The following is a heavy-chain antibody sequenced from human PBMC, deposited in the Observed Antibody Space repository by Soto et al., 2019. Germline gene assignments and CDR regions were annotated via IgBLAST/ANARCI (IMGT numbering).Heavy chain of an antibody. V-gene: IGHV3-74*01. Sequence: EVQLVESGGGLVQPGGSLRVSCAASGFTFRSHRIHWVRQAPGKGLEWVSRIDTDGGGTRYADSVKGWFTISTDNAENTVYLQMNGLRVEDTAVYYCATVFDVWGQGTLVTVSS. CDR3: ATVFDV. D-gene: IGHD4-17*01. CDR1: GFTFRSHR. CDR2: IDTDGGGT. J-gene: IGHJ4*02.